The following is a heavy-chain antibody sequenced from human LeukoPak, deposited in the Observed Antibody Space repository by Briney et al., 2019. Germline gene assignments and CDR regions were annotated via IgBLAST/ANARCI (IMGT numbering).Heavy chain of an antibody. Sequence: ASVKLSCTASGYTFSDYYMNWVRQAPGQRLEWRGWINPNSGGTNSAQKFQGRVTMTRNTSISTAYRELSRLRSDDTAVYYCASPYSGCDPFGGWGQGAMVT. V-gene: IGHV1-2*02. CDR2: INPNSGGT. CDR3: ASPYSGCDPFGG. D-gene: IGHD5-12*01. CDR1: GYTFSDYY. J-gene: IGHJ4*02.